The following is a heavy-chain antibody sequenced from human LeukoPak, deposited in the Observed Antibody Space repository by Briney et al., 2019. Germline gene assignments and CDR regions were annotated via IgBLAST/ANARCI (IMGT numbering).Heavy chain of an antibody. CDR3: ARFPPASMVGESDYYYMDV. D-gene: IGHD3-10*01. Sequence: PGGSLRLSCAASGFTFTSYWLGWVRQAPGKGLEWVTNINGDGNEIYYVDSVKGRFTISRDTAKKSLYLQMNSLRAEDTAMYYCARFPPASMVGESDYYYMDVWGKGTTVTVSS. CDR1: GFTFTSYW. CDR2: INGDGNEI. V-gene: IGHV3-7*01. J-gene: IGHJ6*03.